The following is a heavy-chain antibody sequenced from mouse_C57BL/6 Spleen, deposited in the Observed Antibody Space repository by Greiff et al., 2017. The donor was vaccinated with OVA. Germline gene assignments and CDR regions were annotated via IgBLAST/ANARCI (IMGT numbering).Heavy chain of an antibody. CDR2: INPNNGGT. CDR3: ARFSDYDGDY. CDR1: GYTFTDYY. V-gene: IGHV1-26*01. J-gene: IGHJ2*01. D-gene: IGHD2-4*01. Sequence: VHVKQSGPELVKPGASVKISCKASGYTFTDYYMNWVKQSHGKSLEWIGDINPNNGGTSYNQKFKGKATLTVDKSSSTAYMELRSLTSEDSAVYYCARFSDYDGDYWGQGTTLTVSS.